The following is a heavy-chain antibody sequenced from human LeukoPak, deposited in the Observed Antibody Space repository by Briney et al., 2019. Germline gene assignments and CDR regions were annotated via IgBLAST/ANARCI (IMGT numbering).Heavy chain of an antibody. D-gene: IGHD2-2*01. J-gene: IGHJ5*02. V-gene: IGHV1-2*02. Sequence: ASAKVSCKASGYTFTGYYMHWVRQAPGQGLEWMGWINPNSGGTNYAQKFQGRVTMTRDTSISTAYMELSRLRSDDTAVYYCARGGCSSTSCKENWFDPWGQGTLVTVSS. CDR3: ARGGCSSTSCKENWFDP. CDR2: INPNSGGT. CDR1: GYTFTGYY.